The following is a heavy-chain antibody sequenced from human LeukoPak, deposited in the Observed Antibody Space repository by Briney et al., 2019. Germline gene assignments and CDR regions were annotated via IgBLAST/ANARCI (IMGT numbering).Heavy chain of an antibody. V-gene: IGHV3-33*06. CDR3: AKGLRSSGWYGTDY. J-gene: IGHJ4*02. CDR1: GFTFSSYG. D-gene: IGHD6-19*01. Sequence: PGGSLRLSXAASGFTFSSYGMHWVRQAPGKGLEWVAVIWYDGSNKYYADSVKGRFTISRDNSKNTLYLQMNSLRAEDTAVYYCAKGLRSSGWYGTDYWGQGTLVTVSS. CDR2: IWYDGSNK.